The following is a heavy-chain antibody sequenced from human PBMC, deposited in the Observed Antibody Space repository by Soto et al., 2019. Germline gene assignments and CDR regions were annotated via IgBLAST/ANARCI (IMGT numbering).Heavy chain of an antibody. CDR2: ISAYNGNT. Sequence: ASVKVSCKASGYTFTSYGISWVRQAPGQGLEWMGWISAYNGNTNYAQKLQGRVTMTTDTSTSTAYMELRSLRSDDTAVYFCARINDYSNYGAFDIWGQGTMVTVSS. V-gene: IGHV1-18*01. D-gene: IGHD4-4*01. CDR3: ARINDYSNYGAFDI. J-gene: IGHJ3*02. CDR1: GYTFTSYG.